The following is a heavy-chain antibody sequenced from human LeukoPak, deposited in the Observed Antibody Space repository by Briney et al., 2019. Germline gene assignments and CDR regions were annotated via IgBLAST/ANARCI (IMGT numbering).Heavy chain of an antibody. CDR2: ISYSGST. J-gene: IGHJ3*02. CDR3: ARVGAYAFDI. D-gene: IGHD1-26*01. V-gene: IGHV4-59*01. Sequence: SETLSLTCTVSGGSTSTYYWNWIRQPPGKGLEWIGYISYSGSTNYNPSLKSRVTIAVDTSKNQFSLKLSSVTAADTAVYYCARVGAYAFDIWGQGTMVSVSS. CDR1: GGSTSTYY.